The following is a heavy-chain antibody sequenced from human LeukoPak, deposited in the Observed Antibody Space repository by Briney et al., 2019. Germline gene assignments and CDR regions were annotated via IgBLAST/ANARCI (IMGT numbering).Heavy chain of an antibody. D-gene: IGHD3-10*01. CDR2: IYYTGST. CDR3: ARDLGFGSGSYGSFDY. V-gene: IGHV4-59*01. CDR1: GGSISSYY. Sequence: ETSETLSLTCTVSGGSISSYYWSWIRQPPGKGLEWIRYIYYTGSTNYNPSLKSRVTISVDMSKNQFSLKLSSVTAADTAVYYCARDLGFGSGSYGSFDYWGQGTLVTVSS. J-gene: IGHJ4*02.